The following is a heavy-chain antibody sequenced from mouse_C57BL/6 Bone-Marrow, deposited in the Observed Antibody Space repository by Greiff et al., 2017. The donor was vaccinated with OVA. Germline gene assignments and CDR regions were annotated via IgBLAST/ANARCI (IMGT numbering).Heavy chain of an antibody. CDR2: IDPEDGET. Sequence: VQLKESGAELVKPGASVKLSCTASGFNIKDYYMHWVKQRPEQGLEWIGRIDPEDGETKYAPKFQGKATITADTSSNTAYLQLSSLTSEDTAVYYYALITKAIYYAMDYWGQGTSVTVSS. CDR1: GFNIKDYY. D-gene: IGHD2-4*01. CDR3: ALITKAIYYAMDY. J-gene: IGHJ4*01. V-gene: IGHV14-2*01.